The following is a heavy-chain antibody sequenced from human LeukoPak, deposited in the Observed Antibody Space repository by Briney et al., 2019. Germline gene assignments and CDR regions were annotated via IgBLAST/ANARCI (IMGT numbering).Heavy chain of an antibody. D-gene: IGHD1-7*01. CDR2: IYSGGST. J-gene: IGHJ4*02. V-gene: IGHV3-53*01. CDR3: AKAQQNYPFDY. CDR1: GFTVSSSY. Sequence: GGSLRLSCAASGFTVSSSYMSWVRQAPGKGLEWVSVIYSGGSTYYADSVKGRFTISRDNSKNTLYLQMNSLRAEDTAVYYCAKAQQNYPFDYWGQGTLVTVSS.